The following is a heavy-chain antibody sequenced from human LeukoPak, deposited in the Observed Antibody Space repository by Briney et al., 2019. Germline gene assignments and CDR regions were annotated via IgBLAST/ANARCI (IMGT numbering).Heavy chain of an antibody. CDR1: GGSFSGYY. Sequence: SETLSLTCAVYGGSFSGYYWSWIRQPPGKGLEWIGEINHSGSTNYNPSLKSRVTISVDTSKNQFSLKLSSVTAADTAVYYCARGYSSSWYYPFGYWGQGTLATVSS. V-gene: IGHV4-34*01. CDR3: ARGYSSSWYYPFGY. CDR2: INHSGST. D-gene: IGHD6-13*01. J-gene: IGHJ4*02.